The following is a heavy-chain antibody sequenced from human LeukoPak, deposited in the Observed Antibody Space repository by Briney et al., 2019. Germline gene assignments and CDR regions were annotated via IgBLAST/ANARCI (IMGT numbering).Heavy chain of an antibody. CDR3: ASGYGSGSYQPTDY. D-gene: IGHD3-10*01. CDR2: INHSGST. CDR1: GGSLSGYY. Sequence: SETLSLTCAVYGGSLSGYYWSWIRQPPGKGLEWIGEINHSGSTNYNPSLKSRVTISVDTSKNQFSLKLSSVTAADTAVYYCASGYGSGSYQPTDYWGQGTLVTVSS. J-gene: IGHJ4*02. V-gene: IGHV4-34*01.